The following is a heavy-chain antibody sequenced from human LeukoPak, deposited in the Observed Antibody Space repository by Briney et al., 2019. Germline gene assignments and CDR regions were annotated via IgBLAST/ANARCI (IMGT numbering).Heavy chain of an antibody. CDR2: LRDSGGST. V-gene: IGHV3-23*01. D-gene: IGHD3-10*01. CDR3: AKDRAQIPLEY. CDR1: GFTFSSCG. Sequence: PGGSLRLSCAASGFTFSSCGMSWVRQAPGKGLEWVSALRDSGGSTFYADSVKGRFTISRDNSKNTLYLQMNSLRAEDTAVYYCAKDRAQIPLEYWGQGTLVTVSS. J-gene: IGHJ4*02.